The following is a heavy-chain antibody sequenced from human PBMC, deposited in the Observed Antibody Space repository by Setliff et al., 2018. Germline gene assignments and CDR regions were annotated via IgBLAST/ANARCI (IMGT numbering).Heavy chain of an antibody. D-gene: IGHD3-22*01. V-gene: IGHV4-59*08. J-gene: IGHJ2*01. CDR1: GGSISSYY. Sequence: SETLSLTCTVSGGSISSYYWSWIRQPPGKGLEWIGYIYYSGSADYNPSLKSRVTISVDTSKNQFSLKLNSVTAADTAVYYCARGIEYYYESSGFYYASTYWYFDLWGRGTLVTV. CDR2: IYYSGSA. CDR3: ARGIEYYYESSGFYYASTYWYFDL.